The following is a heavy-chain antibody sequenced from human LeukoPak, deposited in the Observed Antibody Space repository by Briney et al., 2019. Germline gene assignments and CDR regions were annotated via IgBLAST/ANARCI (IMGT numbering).Heavy chain of an antibody. Sequence: PSETLSLTCTVSGYSISSGYFWGWMRQPPGKGLEWIGSIYQSETAHYNPSLKSRVTISVDTSKNQFSLKLSSVTAADTAVYYCARVTGYMIEDYFDYWGQGTLVTVSS. V-gene: IGHV4-38-2*02. CDR1: GYSISSGYF. CDR2: IYQSETA. D-gene: IGHD3-22*01. J-gene: IGHJ4*02. CDR3: ARVTGYMIEDYFDY.